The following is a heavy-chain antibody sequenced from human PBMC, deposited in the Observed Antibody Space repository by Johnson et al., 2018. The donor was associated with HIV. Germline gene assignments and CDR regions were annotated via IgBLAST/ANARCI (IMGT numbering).Heavy chain of an antibody. D-gene: IGHD3-16*01. J-gene: IGHJ3*02. CDR3: ASLGLDLLVKAPLSVVFDAFDI. Sequence: QMQLVESGGGVLRPGGSLRLSCAASGFTFDAYAMYWVRQVPGKGLEWVAVVWSDGNNRYYADSVKGRFTISRDNPKNTLYLQMNSLRAEDTAVYYCASLGLDLLVKAPLSVVFDAFDIWGQGTMVTVSS. CDR2: VWSDGNNR. V-gene: IGHV3-33*08. CDR1: GFTFDAYA.